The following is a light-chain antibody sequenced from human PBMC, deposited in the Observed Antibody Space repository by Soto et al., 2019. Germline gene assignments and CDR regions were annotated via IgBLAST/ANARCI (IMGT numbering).Light chain of an antibody. CDR2: AAS. CDR1: QSIRTQ. CDR3: QQSYGIPPT. V-gene: IGKV1-39*01. J-gene: IGKJ1*01. Sequence: DIQMTHSPSSLSASVGDRVTITCRASQSIRTQLNWYQQKPGKAPKLLIYAASTLQSGVPSRLSGSGSETDFTLTISSLQPEDFATYFCQQSYGIPPTFGQGTKVEVK.